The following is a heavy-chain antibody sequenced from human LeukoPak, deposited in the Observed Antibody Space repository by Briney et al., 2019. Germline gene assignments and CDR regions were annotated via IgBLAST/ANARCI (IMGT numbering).Heavy chain of an antibody. V-gene: IGHV1-3*01. CDR2: INAGNGNT. CDR3: ARDVTIAVAGTLNWFDP. D-gene: IGHD6-19*01. CDR1: GYTFTSYA. Sequence: ASVKVSCKASGYTFTSYAMHWVRQAPGQRLEWMGWINAGNGNTKYSQKFQGRVTITRDTSASTAYMELSSLRSEDTAVYYCARDVTIAVAGTLNWFDPWGQGTLVTVSS. J-gene: IGHJ5*02.